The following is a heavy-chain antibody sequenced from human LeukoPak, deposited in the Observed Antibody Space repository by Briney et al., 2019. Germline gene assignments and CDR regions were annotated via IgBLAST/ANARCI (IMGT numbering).Heavy chain of an antibody. V-gene: IGHV4-39*02. CDR3: ARDTYYYDSSGYPPDY. J-gene: IGHJ4*02. CDR2: MYYSGST. D-gene: IGHD3-22*01. Sequence: SETLSLTCTVSGGSISSSGYYWGWIRQPPGKGLEWIGNMYYSGSTYYSPSLKSRVTISVDTSKNQFSLKLSSVTAADTAVYYCARDTYYYDSSGYPPDYWGQGTLVTVSS. CDR1: GGSISSSGYY.